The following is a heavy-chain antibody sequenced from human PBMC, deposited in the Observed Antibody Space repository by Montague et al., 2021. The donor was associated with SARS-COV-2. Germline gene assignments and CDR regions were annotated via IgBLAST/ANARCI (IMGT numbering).Heavy chain of an antibody. D-gene: IGHD3-3*01. CDR2: IYYSGST. CDR3: ARGPDHYDFWSGYYRPWFDP. V-gene: IGHV4-59*01. Sequence: SETLSLTCTVSGGSISSYYWSWIRQPPGKGLEWIGYIYYSGSTNYNPSPKSRVTISVDTSKNQFSLKLSSVTAADTAVYYCARGPDHYDFWSGYYRPWFDPWGQGTLVTVSS. CDR1: GGSISSYY. J-gene: IGHJ5*02.